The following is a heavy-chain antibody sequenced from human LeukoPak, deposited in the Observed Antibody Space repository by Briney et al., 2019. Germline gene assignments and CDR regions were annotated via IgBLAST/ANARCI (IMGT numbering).Heavy chain of an antibody. J-gene: IGHJ4*02. CDR2: IYTSGST. CDR1: GGSISSGSYF. CDR3: ARELAGYGKLDY. V-gene: IGHV4-61*02. D-gene: IGHD5-12*01. Sequence: SQTLSLTCTVSGGSISSGSYFWSWIRQPAGKGLELIGRIYTSGSTNYNPSLKSRVTISPDTSKNQFSLKLSSVTAADTAVYYCARELAGYGKLDYWGQGILVTVSS.